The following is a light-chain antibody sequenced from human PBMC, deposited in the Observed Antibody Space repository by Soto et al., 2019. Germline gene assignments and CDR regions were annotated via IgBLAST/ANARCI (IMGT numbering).Light chain of an antibody. CDR1: SGHSSYA. Sequence: QPVLTQSTSASASLGASVKLTCTLSSGHSSYAITWHQQQPEKGPRYLMKVNSDDSHTKGHGIPDRVSGSSSGAERYLAISGLQSEDEADYYCQTWGTGIVVFGGGTKVTVL. J-gene: IGLJ3*02. CDR3: QTWGTGIVV. CDR2: VNSDDSH. V-gene: IGLV4-69*01.